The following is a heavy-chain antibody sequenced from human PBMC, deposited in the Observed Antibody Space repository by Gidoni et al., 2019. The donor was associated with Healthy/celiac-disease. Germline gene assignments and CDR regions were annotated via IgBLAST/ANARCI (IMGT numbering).Heavy chain of an antibody. J-gene: IGHJ4*02. CDR3: TREGIYCGGDCYYFDY. CDR1: GFTFGDYA. V-gene: IGHV3-49*04. Sequence: EVQLVESGGGLVQPGRYLRLSCTASGFTFGDYAMSWVRQAPGKGLEWVGFIRSKAYGGTTEYAASVKGRFTISRDDSKSIAYLQMNSLKTEDTAVYYCTREGIYCGGDCYYFDYWGQGTLVTVSS. D-gene: IGHD2-21*01. CDR2: IRSKAYGGTT.